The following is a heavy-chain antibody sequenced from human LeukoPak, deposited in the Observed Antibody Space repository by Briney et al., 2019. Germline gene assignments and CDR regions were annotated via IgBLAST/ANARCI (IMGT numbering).Heavy chain of an antibody. V-gene: IGHV4-34*01. CDR3: ARALYCSGGSCYSEMYYFDY. CDR2: INHSGST. J-gene: IGHJ4*02. Sequence: KPSETLSLTCAVYGGSFSGYYWSWIRQPPGKGLEWIGEINHSGSTNYNPSLKSRVTISVDTSKNQFSLKLSSVTAADTAVYYSARALYCSGGSCYSEMYYFDYWGQGTLVTVSS. CDR1: GGSFSGYY. D-gene: IGHD2-15*01.